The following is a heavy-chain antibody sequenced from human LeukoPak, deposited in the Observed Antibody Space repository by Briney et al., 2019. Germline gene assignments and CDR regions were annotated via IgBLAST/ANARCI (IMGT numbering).Heavy chain of an antibody. CDR1: GGSISSGGYS. J-gene: IGHJ4*02. CDR3: ARVRYSSYSGSYPFDY. V-gene: IGHV4-30-4*07. D-gene: IGHD1-26*01. CDR2: IYYSGST. Sequence: SQTLSLTCAVSGGSISSGGYSRRWIRQPPGQGLEWIGYIYYSGSTNYNPSLKSRVTISVDTSKNQFSLKLSSVTAADTAVYYCARVRYSSYSGSYPFDYWGQGTLVTVSS.